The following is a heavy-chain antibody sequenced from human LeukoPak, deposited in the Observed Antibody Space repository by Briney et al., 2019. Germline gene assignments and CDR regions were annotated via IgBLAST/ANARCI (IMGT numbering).Heavy chain of an antibody. D-gene: IGHD6-13*01. Sequence: ASVKVSCKASGYTFTTDGISWVRQAPGQGREWRGWICSYNGKTIFAQRLQGRVTMTTDTSTSTAYMELRSLGSDDTAVYYCARDRGRGIATSDYYFDYWGQGTLVTVSS. V-gene: IGHV1-18*01. CDR3: ARDRGRGIATSDYYFDY. J-gene: IGHJ4*02. CDR1: GYTFTTDG. CDR2: ICSYNGKT.